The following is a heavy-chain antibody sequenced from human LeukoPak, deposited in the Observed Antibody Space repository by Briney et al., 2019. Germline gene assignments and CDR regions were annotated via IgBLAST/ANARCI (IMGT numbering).Heavy chain of an antibody. J-gene: IGHJ3*02. D-gene: IGHD4-23*01. CDR3: ARDGYGGKGDAFDI. Sequence: KFQCRVTITRDTSASTAYMELSSLRSEDTAVYYCARDGYGGKGDAFDIWGQGTMVTVSS. V-gene: IGHV1-3*01.